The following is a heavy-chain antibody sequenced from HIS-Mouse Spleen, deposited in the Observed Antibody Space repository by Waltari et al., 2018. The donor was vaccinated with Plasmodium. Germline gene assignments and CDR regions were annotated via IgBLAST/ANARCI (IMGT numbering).Heavy chain of an antibody. Sequence: QVQLVESGGGVVQPGRSLRLSCAASGFTFTSYAMHWVRQAPGKGLEWVAVISYDGSNKYYADSVKGRVTISRDNSKNTLYLQMNSLRAEDTAVYYCARDRRLAFDYWGQGTLVTVSS. D-gene: IGHD2-15*01. J-gene: IGHJ4*02. CDR2: ISYDGSNK. V-gene: IGHV3-30-3*01. CDR3: ARDRRLAFDY. CDR1: GFTFTSYA.